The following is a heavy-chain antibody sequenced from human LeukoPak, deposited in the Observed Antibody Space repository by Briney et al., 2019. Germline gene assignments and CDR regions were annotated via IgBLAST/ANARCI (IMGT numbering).Heavy chain of an antibody. CDR2: INHSGST. Sequence: SETLSLTCAVYGGSFSGYYWSWIRQPPGKGLEWIGEINHSGSTNYNPSLKSRVTISVDTSKNQFSLKLSSVTAADTAVYYCARRGTSGSYYYWGQGTLVTVSS. CDR1: GGSFSGYY. CDR3: ARRGTSGSYYY. V-gene: IGHV4-34*01. D-gene: IGHD1-26*01. J-gene: IGHJ4*02.